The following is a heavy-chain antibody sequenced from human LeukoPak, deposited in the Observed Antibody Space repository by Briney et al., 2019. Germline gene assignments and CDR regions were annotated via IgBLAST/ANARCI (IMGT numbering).Heavy chain of an antibody. CDR2: ISYDGSNK. D-gene: IGHD2-15*01. CDR1: GFTFSSYA. V-gene: IGHV3-30-3*01. J-gene: IGHJ4*02. CDR3: ARGGGYCSGGSCYPYYFDY. Sequence: PGGSLRLSCAASGFTFSSYAMHWVRQAPGKGLEWVAVISYDGSNKYYADSVKGRFTISRDNAKNSLYLQMNSLRAEDTAVYYCARGGGYCSGGSCYPYYFDYWGQGTLVTVSS.